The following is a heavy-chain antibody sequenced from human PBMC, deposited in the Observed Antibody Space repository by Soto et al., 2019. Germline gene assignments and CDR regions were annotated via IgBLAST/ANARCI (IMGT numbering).Heavy chain of an antibody. J-gene: IGHJ5*02. V-gene: IGHV3-30-3*01. D-gene: IGHD3-10*01. CDR1: GFTFSSYA. Sequence: XESLSLSFAASGFTFSSYAMHWVRQAPGKGLEWVAVISYDVSNKYYADSVKGRFTISRDNSKNTLYLQMNSLRAEDTAVYYCAREGQRIRGVITNGPNYSWGQGTLVTVYS. CDR2: ISYDVSNK. CDR3: AREGQRIRGVITNGPNYS.